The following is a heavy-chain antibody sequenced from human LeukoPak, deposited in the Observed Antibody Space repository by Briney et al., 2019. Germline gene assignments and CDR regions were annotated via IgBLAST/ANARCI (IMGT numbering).Heavy chain of an antibody. V-gene: IGHV3-64*01. CDR1: GFTFSSYA. CDR2: ISSNGGST. Sequence: PGGSLRLSCAASGFTFSSYAMHWVRQAPGKGLEYVSAISSNGGSTYYANSVKGRFTISRDNSKNTLYLQMGSLRAEDMAVYYCARGGIVGAHYYFDYWGQGTLVTVSS. J-gene: IGHJ4*02. CDR3: ARGGIVGAHYYFDY. D-gene: IGHD1-26*01.